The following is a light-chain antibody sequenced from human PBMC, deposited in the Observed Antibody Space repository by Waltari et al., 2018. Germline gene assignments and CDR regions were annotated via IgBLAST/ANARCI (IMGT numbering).Light chain of an antibody. V-gene: IGKV4-1*01. J-gene: IGKJ2*01. CDR1: KNLLYNSDNKNY. CDR3: QQCYSTPYT. CDR2: WAS. Sequence: DIVMTQSPDSLAVSLGERVTITCRSSKNLLYNSDNKNYLAWFQQKPGQPPKLLIYWASTRESGVADRFSGSGSGTEFTLTISSLQAADVAVYYCQQCYSTPYTFGQGTKLEIK.